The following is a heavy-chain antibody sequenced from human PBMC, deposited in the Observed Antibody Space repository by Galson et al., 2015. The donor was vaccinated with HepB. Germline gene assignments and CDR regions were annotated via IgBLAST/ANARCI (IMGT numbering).Heavy chain of an antibody. CDR3: ASTVVVVAATRVIYYGMDV. CDR1: GGSISSYY. Sequence: LSLTCTVSGGSISSYYWSWIRQHPGKGLEWIGYIYYSGSTYYNPSLKSRVTISVDTSKNQFSLKLSSVTAADTAVYYCASTVVVVAATRVIYYGMDVWGQGTTVTVSS. CDR2: IYYSGST. V-gene: IGHV4-59*06. J-gene: IGHJ6*02. D-gene: IGHD2-15*01.